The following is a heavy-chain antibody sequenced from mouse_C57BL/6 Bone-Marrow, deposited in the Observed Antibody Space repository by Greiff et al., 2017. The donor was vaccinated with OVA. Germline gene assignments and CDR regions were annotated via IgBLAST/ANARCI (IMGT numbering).Heavy chain of an antibody. J-gene: IGHJ2*01. CDR1: GYTFTSYW. D-gene: IGHD1-1*01. CDR2: IYPSDSDT. CDR3: EKYDNGGRGYFDY. Sequence: QVQLQQPGAELVRPGSSVKLSCKASGYTFTSYWMDWVKQRPGQGLEWIGNIYPSDSDTHYNQKFKDKATLTVDKSSSTAYMQLSSLTSEDSEVYYCEKYDNGGRGYFDYWGQGTTLTVSS. V-gene: IGHV1-61*01.